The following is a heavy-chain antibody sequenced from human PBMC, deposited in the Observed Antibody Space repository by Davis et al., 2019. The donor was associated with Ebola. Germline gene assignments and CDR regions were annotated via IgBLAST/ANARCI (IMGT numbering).Heavy chain of an antibody. CDR3: ARGAGFGELLYPSWFDP. CDR1: GGSISSTSYY. J-gene: IGHJ5*02. D-gene: IGHD3-10*01. V-gene: IGHV4-30-4*08. CDR2: IYYSGST. Sequence: MPSETLSLTCTVSGGSISSTSYYWSWIRQHPGKGLEWIGYIYYSGSTYYNPSLKSRVTISVDTSKNQFSLKLSSVTAADTAVYYCARGAGFGELLYPSWFDPWGQGALVTVSS.